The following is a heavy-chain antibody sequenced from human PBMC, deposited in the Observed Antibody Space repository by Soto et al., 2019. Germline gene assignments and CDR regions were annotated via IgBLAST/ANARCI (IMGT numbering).Heavy chain of an antibody. CDR2: IIPLFGRG. CDR3: ASDMDYYHYYGMDV. J-gene: IGHJ6*02. D-gene: IGHD3-10*01. Sequence: ASVKVSCKASGGISTSHSISWIRQAPGQGLQWMGGIIPLFGRGNHAQQFQDRLTITADKSTSTVYMELRSLRLTDTAVYYCASDMDYYHYYGMDVWGQGTTVTVSS. CDR1: GGISTSHS. V-gene: IGHV1-69*06.